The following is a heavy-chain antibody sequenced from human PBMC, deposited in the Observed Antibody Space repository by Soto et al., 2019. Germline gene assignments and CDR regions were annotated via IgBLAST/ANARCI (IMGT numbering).Heavy chain of an antibody. V-gene: IGHV3-21*01. Sequence: EVQLVESGGGLVKPGGSLRLSCAASGFTFSSYSMNWVRQAPGKGLEWVSSISSSSSYIYYADSVKGRFTISRDNAKNSRYLQMNSLRAEDTAVYYCARVTLEGGYYTDYWGQGTLVTVSS. J-gene: IGHJ4*02. CDR1: GFTFSSYS. D-gene: IGHD3-3*01. CDR3: ARVTLEGGYYTDY. CDR2: ISSSSSYI.